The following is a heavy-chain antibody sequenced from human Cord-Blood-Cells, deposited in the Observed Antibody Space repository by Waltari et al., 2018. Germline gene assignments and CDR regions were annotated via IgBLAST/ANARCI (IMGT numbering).Heavy chain of an antibody. J-gene: IGHJ6*03. CDR3: ARLSITGTTSSYYYYMDV. D-gene: IGHD1-7*01. CDR2: IYYSGST. V-gene: IGHV4-39*01. CDR1: GGSISSSSYY. Sequence: QLQLQESGPGLVKPSETLSLTCTVSGGSISSSSYYWGWIRQPPGKGLEWIGSIYYSGSTDYNPSLKSRVTISVDTSKNQFSLKLSSVTAADTAVYYCARLSITGTTSSYYYYMDVWGKGTTVTVSS.